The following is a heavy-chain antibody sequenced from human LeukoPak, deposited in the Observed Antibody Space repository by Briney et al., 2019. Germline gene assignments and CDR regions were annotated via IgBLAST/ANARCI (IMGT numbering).Heavy chain of an antibody. V-gene: IGHV4-59*01. CDR2: IYYSGST. Sequence: PSETLSLTCTVSGGSISSYYWSWIRQPPGEGLEWIGCIYYSGSTNYNPSLKSRVTISLDTSKNHFSLKLTSVTAADTAVYYCARGDFWSGFDYWGQGTLVTVSS. J-gene: IGHJ4*02. CDR1: GGSISSYY. D-gene: IGHD3-3*01. CDR3: ARGDFWSGFDY.